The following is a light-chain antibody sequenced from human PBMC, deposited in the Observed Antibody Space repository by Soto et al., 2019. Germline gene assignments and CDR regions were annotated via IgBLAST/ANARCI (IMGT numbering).Light chain of an antibody. CDR3: QQSYSTPPVT. CDR1: QSINNY. CDR2: TAS. J-gene: IGKJ4*01. Sequence: DIQITQCPMCLSSSLLDRVTITCRASQSINNYLNWYQQKPGKAPKLLIYTASTLQSGVPSRFSGSGSGTDFTLTITSLQPEHFATYYCQQSYSTPPVTFGGGTKVDIK. V-gene: IGKV1-39*01.